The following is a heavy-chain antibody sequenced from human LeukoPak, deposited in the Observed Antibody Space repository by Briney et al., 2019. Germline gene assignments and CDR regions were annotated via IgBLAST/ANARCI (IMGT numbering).Heavy chain of an antibody. CDR3: ARDRDGYYYGSGSYYVH. CDR2: ISSSSSYI. CDR1: GFTFSSYS. J-gene: IGHJ4*02. D-gene: IGHD3-10*01. V-gene: IGHV3-21*01. Sequence: GGSLRLSCAASGFTFSSYSMNWVRQAPGKGLEWVSSISSSSSYIYYADSVKGRFTISRDNAKNSLYLQMNGLRAGDTAVYYCARDRDGYYYGSGSYYVHWGQGTLVTVSS.